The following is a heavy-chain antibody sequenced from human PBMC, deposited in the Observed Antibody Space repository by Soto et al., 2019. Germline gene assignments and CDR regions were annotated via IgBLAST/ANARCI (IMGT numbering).Heavy chain of an antibody. CDR3: ARHNYGSGSTYFDY. CDR2: IYYSGST. CDR1: GGSISSYY. D-gene: IGHD3-10*01. J-gene: IGHJ4*02. V-gene: IGHV4-59*08. Sequence: QVQLQESGPGLVKPSETLSLTCTVSGGSISSYYWSWIRQPPGKGLEWIGYIYYSGSTNYNPSLKSRVTISVDTTKNQFSLKLTSMPAADTAVYYCARHNYGSGSTYFDYWGQGTLVTVSS.